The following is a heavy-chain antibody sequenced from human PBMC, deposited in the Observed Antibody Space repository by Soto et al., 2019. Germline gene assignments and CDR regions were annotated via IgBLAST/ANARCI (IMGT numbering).Heavy chain of an antibody. CDR1: GFTFNDHY. CDR2: NKNTANSYST. J-gene: IGHJ6*02. D-gene: IGHD3-9*01. V-gene: IGHV3-72*01. Sequence: EVQLVESGGGLVQPGGSLRLSCAASGFTFNDHYMDWVRQAPGKGLEWVGRNKNTANSYSTDYAASVKGKFTISRDDSRNTLYLQMNSLKTEDTAVYYCARGVVIINSYGGLDVWGQGTTVTVS. CDR3: ARGVVIINSYGGLDV.